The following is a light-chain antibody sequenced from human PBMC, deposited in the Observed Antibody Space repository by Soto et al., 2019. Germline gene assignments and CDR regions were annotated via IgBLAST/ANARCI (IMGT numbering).Light chain of an antibody. CDR2: EVT. CDR1: SSDVGAYNY. CDR3: SSFAASNPWV. J-gene: IGLJ3*02. V-gene: IGLV2-8*01. Sequence: QSVLTQPPSASGSPGQSVTISCTGTSSDVGAYNYVSWYQQHAGKAPKLVIYEVTKRPSGVPDRFSGSKSANTASLTVSGLQAEDEADYYCSSFAASNPWVFGGGTKLTV.